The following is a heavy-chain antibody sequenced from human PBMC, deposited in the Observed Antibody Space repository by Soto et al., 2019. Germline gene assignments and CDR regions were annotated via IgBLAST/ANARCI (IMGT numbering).Heavy chain of an antibody. D-gene: IGHD6-25*01. J-gene: IGHJ4*01. Sequence: SETLSLTCTVSGGSISTYYWSWIRQPPGKGLEWIWYVYFSGSTSYSPSLESRVTMSLDTSKNQVSLNLPSVTAADTAVYYCAGSKRSGGGSIFDYWGQGTLVTVSS. CDR2: VYFSGST. CDR3: AGSKRSGGGSIFDY. V-gene: IGHV4-59*01. CDR1: GGSISTYY.